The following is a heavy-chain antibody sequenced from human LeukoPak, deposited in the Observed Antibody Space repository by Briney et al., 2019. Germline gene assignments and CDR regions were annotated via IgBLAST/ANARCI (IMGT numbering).Heavy chain of an antibody. J-gene: IGHJ5*02. CDR3: SRELTWSDP. D-gene: IGHD4/OR15-4a*01. V-gene: IGHV3-74*01. CDR1: GFTFSTYW. CDR2: INGDGSTT. Sequence: PGGSLRLSCEASGFTFSTYWMPWVRQAPGKELVWVSRINGDGSTTDYAASVKGRFTVSRDNAKNSLYLQMNSLGAEDTAVYYCSRELTWSDPWGQGTLVTVSS.